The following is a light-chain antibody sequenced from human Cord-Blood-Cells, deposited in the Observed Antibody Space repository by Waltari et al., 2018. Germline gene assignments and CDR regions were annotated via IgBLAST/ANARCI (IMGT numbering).Light chain of an antibody. CDR2: DAS. CDR1: QSVSSY. CDR3: QQRSNWPPT. V-gene: IGKV3-11*01. Sequence: EIVLTQSPATLSLSPGERATLSCSASQSVSSYLAWYQQTPGQAPRLLIYDASNRTTGIPARFSGSGSGTDFTLTISSLEPEEFAVYYCQQRSNWPPTFGQVTRLEIK. J-gene: IGKJ5*01.